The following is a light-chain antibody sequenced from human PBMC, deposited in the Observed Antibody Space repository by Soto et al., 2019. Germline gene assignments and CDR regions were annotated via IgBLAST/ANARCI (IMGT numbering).Light chain of an antibody. CDR1: SSNIGKNP. Sequence: QAVVTQPPSASGTPGQKVTIPCSGASSNIGKNPVNWYQHLPGTAPKLLISTNNRRPSGVPARFSASKSGTSASLAISGLQSDDEADYYCAAWDGSLNGYVFGTGTKVTVL. V-gene: IGLV1-44*01. CDR3: AAWDGSLNGYV. CDR2: TNN. J-gene: IGLJ1*01.